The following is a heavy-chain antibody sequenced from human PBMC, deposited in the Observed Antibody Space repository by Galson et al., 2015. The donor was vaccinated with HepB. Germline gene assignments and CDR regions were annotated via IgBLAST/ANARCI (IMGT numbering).Heavy chain of an antibody. CDR2: IYSGGST. CDR1: GFTVSSNY. D-gene: IGHD6-13*01. J-gene: IGHJ4*02. V-gene: IGHV3-66*02. Sequence: SLRLSCAASGFTVSSNYMSWVRQAPGKGLEWVSVIYSGGSTYYADSVKGRFTISRDNSKNTLYLQMNSLRAEDTAVYYCARGGGSSWSSHYFDYWGQGTLVTVSS. CDR3: ARGGGSSWSSHYFDY.